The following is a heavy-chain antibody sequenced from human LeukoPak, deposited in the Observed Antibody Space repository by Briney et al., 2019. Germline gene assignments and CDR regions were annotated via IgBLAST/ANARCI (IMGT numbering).Heavy chain of an antibody. J-gene: IGHJ6*02. CDR3: ARSLGSPHYYYGMDV. CDR2: INHSGRT. Sequence: SETLSLTCAVYGGSFSGDYWRWIRQPPGKGLEWIGEINHSGRTNYNPSLKSRVTISVDTSKNQFSLKLSSVTAADTAVYYCARSLGSPHYYYGMDVWGQGTTVTVSS. D-gene: IGHD1-26*01. CDR1: GGSFSGDY. V-gene: IGHV4-34*01.